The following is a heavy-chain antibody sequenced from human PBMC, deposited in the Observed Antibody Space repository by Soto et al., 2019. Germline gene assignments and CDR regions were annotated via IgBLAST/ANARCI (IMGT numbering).Heavy chain of an antibody. D-gene: IGHD1-26*01. V-gene: IGHV3-23*01. CDR2: ISGSGDST. CDR1: GFTFSSCA. J-gene: IGHJ4*02. Sequence: EVQLLESGGGLVQPGGSLRLSCAASGFTFSSCAMSWVRQAPGKGLEWVSVISGSGDSTYYADSVKGRFTISRDNSKNTLYLQMNSLRAEDTAVYYCAKRGSGSQFDYWGQGTLVTVSS. CDR3: AKRGSGSQFDY.